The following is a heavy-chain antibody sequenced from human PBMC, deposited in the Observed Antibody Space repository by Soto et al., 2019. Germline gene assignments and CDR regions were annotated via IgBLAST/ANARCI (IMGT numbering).Heavy chain of an antibody. Sequence: QVQLVQSGAEVKKPGASVKVSCKASGYTFTSYGISWVRQAPGQGLEWMGWISAYNGNTNYAQKLQGRVTMTTDTSTSTAYMELRSLRSDDTAVHYCAVPPNHGSWPAAFDIWGQGTMVTVSS. CDR1: GYTFTSYG. D-gene: IGHD1-26*01. V-gene: IGHV1-18*01. CDR3: AVPPNHGSWPAAFDI. CDR2: ISAYNGNT. J-gene: IGHJ3*02.